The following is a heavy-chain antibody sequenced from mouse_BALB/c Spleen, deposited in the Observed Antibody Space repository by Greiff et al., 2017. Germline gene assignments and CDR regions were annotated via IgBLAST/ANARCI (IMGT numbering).Heavy chain of an antibody. V-gene: IGHV5-9-4*01. J-gene: IGHJ3*01. CDR1: GFTFSSYA. CDR3: ARDGDAWFAY. Sequence: EVMLVESGGGLVKPGGSLKLSCAASGFTFSSYAMSWVRQSPEKRLEWVAEISSGGSYTYYPDTVTGRFTISRDNAKNTLYLEMSSLRSEDTAMYCGARDGDAWFAYWGQGTLVTVSA. CDR2: ISSGGSYT. D-gene: IGHD3-3*01.